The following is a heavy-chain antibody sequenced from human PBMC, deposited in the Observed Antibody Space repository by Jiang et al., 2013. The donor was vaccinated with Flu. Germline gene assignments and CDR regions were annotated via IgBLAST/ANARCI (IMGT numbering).Heavy chain of an antibody. CDR1: GYFISSGYY. J-gene: IGHJ6*04. V-gene: IGHV4-38-2*02. D-gene: IGHD1-14*01. CDR3: ARDRRNYYYGMDV. Sequence: LLKPSETLSLTCVVSGYFISSGYYWGWIRQPPGKGLEWIGSLYPSGSTYYSPSLKSRVSISLDTSINQFSLRLSSVTAADTAVYYCARDRRNYYYGMDVWGKGTTVTVSS. CDR2: LYPSGST.